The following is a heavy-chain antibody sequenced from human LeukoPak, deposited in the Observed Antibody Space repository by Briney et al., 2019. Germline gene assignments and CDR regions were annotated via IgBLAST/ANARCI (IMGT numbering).Heavy chain of an antibody. CDR3: ARADYDSSGTFDY. V-gene: IGHV3-21*01. CDR2: ISSSSTYI. Sequence: GGSLRLSCAAPGFTFSSYSMNWVRQAPGKGLEWVSSISSSSTYIYYADSVQGRFTISRDNAKNSLYLQMNSLRADDTAVYYCARADYDSSGTFDYWGQGTLVTVSS. J-gene: IGHJ4*02. D-gene: IGHD3-22*01. CDR1: GFTFSSYS.